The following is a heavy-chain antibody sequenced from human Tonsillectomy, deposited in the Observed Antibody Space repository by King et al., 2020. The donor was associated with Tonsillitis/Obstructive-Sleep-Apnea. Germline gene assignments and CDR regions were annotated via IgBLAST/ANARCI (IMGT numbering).Heavy chain of an antibody. CDR2: IDPTDSYT. CDR1: GYSFTTYW. V-gene: IGHV5-10-1*03. D-gene: IGHD5-18*01. Sequence: QLVQSGAEVKKPGESLRISCKGSGYSFTTYWISWVRQMPGKGLEWMGRIDPTDSYTNYSPSFQGHVTISADKSISTAYLQWSSLKASDTAMYYCARLMDTALVPSDMDVWGQGTTVTVSS. CDR3: ARLMDTALVPSDMDV. J-gene: IGHJ6*02.